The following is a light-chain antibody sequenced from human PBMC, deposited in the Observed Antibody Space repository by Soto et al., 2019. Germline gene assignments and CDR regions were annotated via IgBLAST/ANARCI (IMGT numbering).Light chain of an antibody. CDR3: QQTYSTPLT. CDR2: GAT. V-gene: IGKV1-39*01. CDR1: QSISAY. Sequence: DIQMTQSPSSLSASVGDRVTITCRASQSISAYLNWFQHKPGRAPTLLIYGATSLQSGVPSRFSGSGSVTDFTLTISSLQPEDFAAYYCQQTYSTPLTFGGGTKLEIK. J-gene: IGKJ4*01.